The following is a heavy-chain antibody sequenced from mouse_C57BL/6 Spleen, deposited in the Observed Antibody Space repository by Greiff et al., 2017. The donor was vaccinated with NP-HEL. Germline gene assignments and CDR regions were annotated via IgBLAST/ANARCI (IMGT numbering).Heavy chain of an antibody. CDR2: INPSTGGT. Sequence: EVQLQQSGPELVKPGASVKISCKASGYSFTGYYMNWVKQSPEKSLEWIGEINPSTGGTTYNQKFKAKATLTVDKSSSTAYMQLKSPTSEDSAVYYCARVRYGNSGYFDYWGQGTTLTVSS. CDR3: ARVRYGNSGYFDY. CDR1: GYSFTGYY. J-gene: IGHJ2*01. D-gene: IGHD2-1*01. V-gene: IGHV1-42*01.